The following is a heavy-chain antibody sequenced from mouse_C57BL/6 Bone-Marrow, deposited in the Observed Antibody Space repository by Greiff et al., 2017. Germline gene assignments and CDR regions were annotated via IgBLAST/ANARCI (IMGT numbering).Heavy chain of an antibody. CDR2: IWSGGST. Sequence: VKLMESGPGLVQPSQSLSITCTVSGFSLTSYGVHWVRQSPGKGLEWLGVIWSGGSTDYNAAFISRLSISKDNSKSQVFFKMNSLQADDAAIYXCARTRDYVSSYDWYFDVWGTGTTVTVAS. J-gene: IGHJ1*03. CDR1: GFSLTSYG. D-gene: IGHD1-1*01. V-gene: IGHV2-2*01. CDR3: ARTRDYVSSYDWYFDV.